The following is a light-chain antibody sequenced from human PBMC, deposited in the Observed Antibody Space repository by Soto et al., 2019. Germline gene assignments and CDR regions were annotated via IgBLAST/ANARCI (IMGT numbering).Light chain of an antibody. Sequence: EIVLTQSPATLSLSPGERATLSCRASQSVSSYLAWYQQKPGQAPRLLIYDASNRATDIPARFSGSGSGTDFTLTISSLEPADFAVYSCLQRSGWPWTFGQGTRVAIK. CDR1: QSVSSY. J-gene: IGKJ1*01. CDR3: LQRSGWPWT. V-gene: IGKV3-11*01. CDR2: DAS.